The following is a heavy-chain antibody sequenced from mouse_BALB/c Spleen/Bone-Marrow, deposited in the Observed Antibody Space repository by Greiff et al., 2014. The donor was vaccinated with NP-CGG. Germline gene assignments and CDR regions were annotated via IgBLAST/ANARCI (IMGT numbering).Heavy chain of an antibody. V-gene: IGHV4-1*02. CDR2: INPDSSTI. D-gene: IGHD2-3*01. CDR1: GFDFSGFW. CDR3: ARLGYYGGFAY. J-gene: IGHJ3*01. Sequence: VESGGSLKLSCAASGFDFSGFWMGWVRQAPGKGLEWIGEINPDSSTINYTPSLKDRFIISRDNAKNTLYLQMSKVRPEDTALYYCARLGYYGGFAYWGQGTLVTVSA.